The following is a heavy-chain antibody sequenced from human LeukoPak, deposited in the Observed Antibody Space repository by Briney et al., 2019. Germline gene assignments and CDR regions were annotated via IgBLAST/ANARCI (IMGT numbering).Heavy chain of an antibody. J-gene: IGHJ4*02. CDR1: GGTFSSYA. D-gene: IGHD3-3*01. Sequence: SVKVSCKASGGTFSSYAISWVRQASGQGLEWMGGIIPIFGTANYAQKFQGRVTITADESTSTAYMELSSLRSEDTAVYYCARTPYDFWSGYYSGVGYYFDYWGQGTLVTVSS. CDR3: ARTPYDFWSGYYSGVGYYFDY. V-gene: IGHV1-69*01. CDR2: IIPIFGTA.